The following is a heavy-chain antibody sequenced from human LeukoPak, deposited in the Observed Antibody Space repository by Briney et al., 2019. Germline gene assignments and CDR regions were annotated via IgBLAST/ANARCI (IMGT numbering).Heavy chain of an antibody. D-gene: IGHD2-2*02. CDR3: TTGLVPAAILDAFDI. J-gene: IGHJ3*02. CDR1: GFTFSSYA. V-gene: IGHV3-23*01. CDR2: ISGSGGST. Sequence: GGSLRLSCAASGFTFSSYAMSWVRQAPGKGLEWVSAISGSGGSTYYADSVKGRFTISRDNSKNTLYLQMNSLKTEDTAVYYCTTGLVPAAILDAFDIWGQGTMVTVSS.